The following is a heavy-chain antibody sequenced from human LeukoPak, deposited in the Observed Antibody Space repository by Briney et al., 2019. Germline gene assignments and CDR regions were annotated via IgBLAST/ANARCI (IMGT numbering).Heavy chain of an antibody. CDR1: GGSISSYY. D-gene: IGHD3-9*01. Sequence: SETLSLTCTVSGGSISSYYWSWIRQPAGKGLEWIERIYTSGSTNYNPSLKSRVTMSVDTSKNQFSLKLSSVTAADTAVYYCARDELRYFDWLSGYYYYYGMDVWGQGTTVTVSS. CDR3: ARDELRYFDWLSGYYYYYGMDV. CDR2: IYTSGST. J-gene: IGHJ6*02. V-gene: IGHV4-4*07.